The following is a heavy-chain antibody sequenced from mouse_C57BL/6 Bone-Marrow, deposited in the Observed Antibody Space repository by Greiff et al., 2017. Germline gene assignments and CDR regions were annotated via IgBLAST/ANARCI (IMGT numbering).Heavy chain of an antibody. V-gene: IGHV1-53*01. J-gene: IGHJ2*01. CDR3: ARTIYYDYDVDY. Sequence: QVQLQQPGTELVKPGASVKLSCKASGYTFTSYWMHWVKQRPGQGLEWIGNINPSNGGTNYNEKFKSKATLTVDKSSSTAYMQLSSLTSEDSAVXYCARTIYYDYDVDYWGQGTTLTVSS. D-gene: IGHD2-4*01. CDR1: GYTFTSYW. CDR2: INPSNGGT.